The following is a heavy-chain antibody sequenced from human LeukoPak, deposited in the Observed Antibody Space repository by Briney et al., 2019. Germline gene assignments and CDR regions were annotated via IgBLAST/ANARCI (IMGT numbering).Heavy chain of an antibody. J-gene: IGHJ4*02. CDR1: GYTFTVYY. D-gene: IGHD1-26*01. V-gene: IGHV1-2*06. CDR3: ARDRAIIVGATPGIGY. CDR2: INPNSGGT. Sequence: GASVTVSFKASGYTFTVYYMHWVRQAPGQGLEWMGRINPNSGGTNYAQKFQGRVTMTRDTSISTAYMELTRLRSDDTAVYYCARDRAIIVGATPGIGYWGQGTLVTVSS.